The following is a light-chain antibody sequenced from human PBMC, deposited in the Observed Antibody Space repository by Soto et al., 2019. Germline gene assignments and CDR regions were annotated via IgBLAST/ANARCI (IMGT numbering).Light chain of an antibody. CDR2: WAS. J-gene: IGKJ4*01. CDR3: QQRSNWPPLT. V-gene: IGKV4-1*01. CDR1: QSVFHTSYNRNY. Sequence: DIVMTQSPDSLAVSLGERATINCKSSQSVFHTSYNRNYLAWYLQKPGQPPKVLMYWASTRESGVPDRFSGSGSGTDFTLTITSLQPEDVAVYYCQQRSNWPPLTFGGGTKVEIK.